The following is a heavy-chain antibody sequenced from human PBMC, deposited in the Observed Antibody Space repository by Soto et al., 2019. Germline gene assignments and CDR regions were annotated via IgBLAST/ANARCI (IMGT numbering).Heavy chain of an antibody. CDR3: ARARIVVVPAAIDYGMDV. CDR2: ISSSSCYI. CDR1: GFTFSSYS. Sequence: EVQLVESGGGLVKPGGSLRLSCAASGFTFSSYSMNWVRQAPGKGLEWVSSISSSSCYIYYADSVTGRFTISRDNAKNSLYLQMNSRRAENTAVYYCARARIVVVPAAIDYGMDVWGQGTTVTVSS. J-gene: IGHJ6*02. D-gene: IGHD2-2*02. V-gene: IGHV3-21*01.